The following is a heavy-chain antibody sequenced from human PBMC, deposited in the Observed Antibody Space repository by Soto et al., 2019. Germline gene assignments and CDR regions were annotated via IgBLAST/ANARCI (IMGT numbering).Heavy chain of an antibody. J-gene: IGHJ6*02. CDR3: ARDIKGGSGWYPPNYYYYGMDV. D-gene: IGHD6-19*01. CDR1: GGSVSSGSYY. V-gene: IGHV4-61*01. Sequence: PSEILSLTCTVSGGSVSSGSYYWSWIRQPPGKGLEWIGYIYYSGSTNYNPSLKSRVTISVDTSKNQFSLKLSSVTAADTAVYYCARDIKGGSGWYPPNYYYYGMDVWGQGTTVTVSS. CDR2: IYYSGST.